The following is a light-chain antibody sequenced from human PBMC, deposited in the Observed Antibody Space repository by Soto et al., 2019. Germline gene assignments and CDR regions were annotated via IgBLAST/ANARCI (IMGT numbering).Light chain of an antibody. CDR2: EVS. CDR1: SSDVGAYNS. V-gene: IGLV2-8*01. Sequence: QSALTQPPSASGSPGQSVTLSCTGTSSDVGAYNSVSWYQQHPGKVPKLMIYEVSKRPSGVPDRFSGSKSGNTASLTVSGLQAEDEADYYCSSHAGSSVVFGGGTQLTVL. J-gene: IGLJ2*01. CDR3: SSHAGSSVV.